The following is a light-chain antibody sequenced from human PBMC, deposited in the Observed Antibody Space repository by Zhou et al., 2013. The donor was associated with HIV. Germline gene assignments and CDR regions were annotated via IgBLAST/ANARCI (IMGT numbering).Light chain of an antibody. Sequence: IQITQSPSSLSASTGDRVTITCRANQGISTYLAWYQQKPGKAPKLLMYGASTLQSGVPSRFSGGGSGTEFTLTISSLQPDDFATYYCQQYDSYSLWTFGQGTKVEIK. V-gene: IGKV1-8*01. CDR3: QQYDSYSLWT. CDR1: QGISTY. J-gene: IGKJ1*01. CDR2: GAS.